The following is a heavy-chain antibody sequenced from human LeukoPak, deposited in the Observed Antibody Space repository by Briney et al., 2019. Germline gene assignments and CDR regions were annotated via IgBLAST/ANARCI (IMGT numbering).Heavy chain of an antibody. CDR1: GFTFSSYA. V-gene: IGHV4-38-2*01. Sequence: PGESLRLSCAASGFTFSSYAMSWVRQPPGKGLEWIGSLFHSGTTYYNSSLKSRVTISVDTSKNQFSLKLSSVTAADTAVYYCARANYYDNSGYSRGAFDIWGQGTMVTVSS. J-gene: IGHJ3*02. CDR2: LFHSGTT. D-gene: IGHD3-22*01. CDR3: ARANYYDNSGYSRGAFDI.